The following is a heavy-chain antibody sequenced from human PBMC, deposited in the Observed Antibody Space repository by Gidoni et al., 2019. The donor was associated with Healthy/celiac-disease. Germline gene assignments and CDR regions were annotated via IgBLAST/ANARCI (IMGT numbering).Heavy chain of an antibody. D-gene: IGHD6-19*01. CDR2: IYYRGST. V-gene: IGHV4-31*03. Sequence: QVQLQESGPGLVKPSQTLSLHCTVSGGSISSGGYYWSWIRQHPGKGLEWIGYIYYRGSTYYNPSLKSRVTISVDTSKIQFSLKLSSVTAADTAVYYCARDSRAGAGGGFDPWGQGTLVTVSS. CDR3: ARDSRAGAGGGFDP. CDR1: GGSISSGGYY. J-gene: IGHJ5*02.